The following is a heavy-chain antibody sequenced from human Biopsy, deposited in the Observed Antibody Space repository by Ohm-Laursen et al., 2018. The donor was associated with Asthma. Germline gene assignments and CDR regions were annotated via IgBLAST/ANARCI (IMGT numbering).Heavy chain of an antibody. V-gene: IGHV4-59*07. CDR2: VYYSGST. CDR1: GGSINNFY. CDR3: ARGVDRVTGLLDHFDS. D-gene: IGHD2-21*02. J-gene: IGHJ4*02. Sequence: SDTLSLTYTVSGGSINNFYWSWIRQPPGKGLESIGHVYYSGSTNYNPSLKSRVTISIDASKNQFSLKLTSVTAADTAVYYCARGVDRVTGLLDHFDSWGQGTLVTVSS.